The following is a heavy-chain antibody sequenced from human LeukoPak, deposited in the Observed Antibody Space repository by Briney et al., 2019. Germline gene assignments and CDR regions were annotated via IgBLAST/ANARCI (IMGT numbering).Heavy chain of an antibody. CDR1: GFTVSSNY. CDR3: AREGYNSAFDT. CDR2: IYSAGST. Sequence: GRSLRLSCAASGFTVSSNYMTWVRQAPGKGLEWVSFIYSAGSTYYADSVKGRFTISRDNSKNTLYLQMNSLRAEDTAVYYCAREGYNSAFDTWGQGAMVTVSS. V-gene: IGHV3-53*01. D-gene: IGHD5-24*01. J-gene: IGHJ3*02.